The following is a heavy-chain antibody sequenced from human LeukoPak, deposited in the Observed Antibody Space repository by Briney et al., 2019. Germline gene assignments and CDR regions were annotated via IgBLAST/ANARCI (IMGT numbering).Heavy chain of an antibody. CDR3: VRGYALDC. J-gene: IGHJ4*02. Sequence: SQTLSRTCVISGDSVSNKSVAWNWIRQSPSRGLEWLGRTYYRSKWSNEYAVSVRSRITINADTSKNQFSLQLNSVGPEDTAVYYCVRGYALDCWGQGTLVTVS. D-gene: IGHD3-16*01. V-gene: IGHV6-1*01. CDR1: GDSVSNKSVA. CDR2: TYYRSKWSN.